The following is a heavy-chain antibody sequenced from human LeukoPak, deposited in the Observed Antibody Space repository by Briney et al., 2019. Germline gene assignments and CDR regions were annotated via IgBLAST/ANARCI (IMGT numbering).Heavy chain of an antibody. J-gene: IGHJ5*02. D-gene: IGHD3-22*01. V-gene: IGHV1-69*06. CDR1: AGTFSSYA. CDR3: ARAPYYYDSSGYYFHWFDP. CDR2: IFPIFGTA. Sequence: ASVKVSCKASAGTFSSYAISWVRQAPGQGLEWMGGIFPIFGTANYAQKFQGRVTITADKSTSTAYMELSSLRSEDTAVYYCARAPYYYDSSGYYFHWFDPWGQGTLVTVSS.